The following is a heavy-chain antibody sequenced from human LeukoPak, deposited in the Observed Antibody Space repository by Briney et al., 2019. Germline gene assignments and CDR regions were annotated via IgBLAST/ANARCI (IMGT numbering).Heavy chain of an antibody. CDR2: IIPILGIA. D-gene: IGHD3-10*01. CDR3: AAFGNYYGMAGEGRVG. V-gene: IGHV1-69*04. CDR1: GGTFSSYA. Sequence: GSSVKVSCKASGGTFSSYAISWVRQAPGQGLEWMGRIIPILGIANYAQKLQGRVTITADKSTSTAYMELSSLRSEDTAVYYCAAFGNYYGMAGEGRVGWGQGPRVTVSS. J-gene: IGHJ4*02.